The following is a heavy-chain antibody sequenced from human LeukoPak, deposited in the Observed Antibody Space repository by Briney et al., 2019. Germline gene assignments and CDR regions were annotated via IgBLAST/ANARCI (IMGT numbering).Heavy chain of an antibody. CDR3: ARDRTGYSGYEGDPFDI. J-gene: IGHJ3*02. Sequence: SETLSLTCTVSGGSISSHYWSRIRQPAGKGPKWIGRIYVSGSTNYNPSLKSRVTMSIDMSKTQFSLNLTSVTAADTAVYYCARDRTGYSGYEGDPFDIWGQGTMVTVSP. CDR1: GGSISSHY. CDR2: IYVSGST. V-gene: IGHV4-4*07. D-gene: IGHD5-12*01.